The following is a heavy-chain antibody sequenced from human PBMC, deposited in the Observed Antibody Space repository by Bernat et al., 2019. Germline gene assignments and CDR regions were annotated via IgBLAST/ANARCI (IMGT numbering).Heavy chain of an antibody. D-gene: IGHD4-17*01. J-gene: IGHJ6*02. V-gene: IGHV4-30-4*01. Sequence: QVQLQESGPGLVKPSQTLSLTCTVSGGSISSGDYYWSWIRQPPGKGLEWIGYIYYSGSTYYNPSLKSRVTISVDTSKNQFSLKLSSVTAADTAVYYCARDRAVTPPIYYYYGMDVWGQGTTVTVSS. CDR2: IYYSGST. CDR1: GGSISSGDYY. CDR3: ARDRAVTPPIYYYYGMDV.